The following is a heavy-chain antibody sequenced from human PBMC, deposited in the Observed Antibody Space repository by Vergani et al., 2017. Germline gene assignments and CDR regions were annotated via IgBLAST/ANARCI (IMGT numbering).Heavy chain of an antibody. Sequence: EVRLLESGGGLVQPGGSLRLSCAASGFTFSSYAMSWVRQAPGKGLEWVSTLSASDRRTHYADSVKGRFTISRDNSKNTLFLHMNSLRPEDTAVYYCTKGSRGYTGYFFDYWGQGTLATVSS. CDR1: GFTFSSYA. J-gene: IGHJ4*02. V-gene: IGHV3-23*01. CDR3: TKGSRGYTGYFFDY. D-gene: IGHD5-12*01. CDR2: LSASDRRT.